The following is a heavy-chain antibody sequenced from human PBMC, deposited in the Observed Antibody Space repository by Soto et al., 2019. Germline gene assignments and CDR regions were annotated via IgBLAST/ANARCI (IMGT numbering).Heavy chain of an antibody. J-gene: IGHJ6*03. CDR1: GGSISSYY. V-gene: IGHV4-59*08. CDR2: IYYSGST. D-gene: IGHD2-2*01. Sequence: PSETLSLTCTVSGGSISSYYWSWIRQPPGKGLEWIGYIYYSGSTNYNPSLKSRVTISVDTSKNQFSLKLSSVTAADTAVYYCARRRFRYCSSTSCARYYYYYMDVWGKGTTVTVS. CDR3: ARRRFRYCSSTSCARYYYYYMDV.